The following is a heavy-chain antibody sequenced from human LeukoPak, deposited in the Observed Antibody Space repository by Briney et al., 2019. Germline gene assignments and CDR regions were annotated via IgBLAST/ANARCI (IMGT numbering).Heavy chain of an antibody. D-gene: IGHD2-2*01. CDR2: ISRNSANI. CDR3: ARDFCTGCNYYFYGMDV. J-gene: IGHJ6*02. Sequence: GRALGLSCAASGCTFEDYVMHWVQQAPGRGLEWVSGISRNSANIGYADSVKGRFTISRDNAKNSLYLQMNSLRTEDTALYYCARDFCTGCNYYFYGMDVWGRGTTVTVSS. V-gene: IGHV3-9*01. CDR1: GCTFEDYV.